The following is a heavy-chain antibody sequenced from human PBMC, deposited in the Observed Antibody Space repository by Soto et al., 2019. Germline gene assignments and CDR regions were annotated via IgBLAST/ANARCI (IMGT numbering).Heavy chain of an antibody. J-gene: IGHJ4*02. V-gene: IGHV1-18*04. D-gene: IGHD1-26*01. CDR2: ISAYTGKT. Sequence: QVQLVQSGAEVKKPGASLKVSCKASGYTFSSYGISWVRQAPGQGLEWMGWISAYTGKTNYAQKLPGRVTMTTDTSTSTAYMEVRSLRSDDTAVYYCARDLDSGSYYFDYWGQGTLVTVSS. CDR3: ARDLDSGSYYFDY. CDR1: GYTFSSYG.